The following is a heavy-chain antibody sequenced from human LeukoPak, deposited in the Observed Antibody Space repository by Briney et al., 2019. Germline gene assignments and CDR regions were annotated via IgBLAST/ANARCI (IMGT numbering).Heavy chain of an antibody. D-gene: IGHD5-18*01. J-gene: IGHJ4*02. V-gene: IGHV1-69*04. Sequence: SVKVSCKASGGTFSSYAISWVRQAPGQGLEWMGRIIPILGIANYAQKFQGRVTITADKSTSTAYMELSSLRSEDTAVYYCAGGLPEYYFDYWGQGTLVTVSS. CDR2: IIPILGIA. CDR3: AGGLPEYYFDY. CDR1: GGTFSSYA.